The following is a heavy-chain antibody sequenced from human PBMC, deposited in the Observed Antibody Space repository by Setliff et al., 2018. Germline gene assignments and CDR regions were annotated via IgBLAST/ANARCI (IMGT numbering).Heavy chain of an antibody. Sequence: SETLSLTCTVSGGSISSHYWSWIRQPPGKGLEWIGSIYYSGSTNYNPSLKSRVTISVDTSKNQFSLKLSSVTAADTAVYYCARDMNDDIVVVVAARRIHGMDVWGQGTTVTVSS. D-gene: IGHD2-15*01. CDR2: IYYSGST. V-gene: IGHV4-59*11. CDR1: GGSISSHY. CDR3: ARDMNDDIVVVVAARRIHGMDV. J-gene: IGHJ6*02.